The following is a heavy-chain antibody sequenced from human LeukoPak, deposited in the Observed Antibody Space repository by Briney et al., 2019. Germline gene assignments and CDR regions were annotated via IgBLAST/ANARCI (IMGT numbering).Heavy chain of an antibody. J-gene: IGHJ4*02. CDR2: ISGSGGRT. D-gene: IGHD3-9*01. Sequence: GGSLRLSCAASGFTFSAYGMSWVRQAPGKGLEWVSLISGSGGRTYYADSVKGRFTVFRDNSKNTLYLQMNGLRAEDTAVYYCATSYDILTGYSYWGQGTLVTVS. V-gene: IGHV3-23*01. CDR3: ATSYDILTGYSY. CDR1: GFTFSAYG.